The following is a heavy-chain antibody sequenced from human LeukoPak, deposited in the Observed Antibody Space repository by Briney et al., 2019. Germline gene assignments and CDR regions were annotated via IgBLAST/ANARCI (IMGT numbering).Heavy chain of an antibody. CDR1: GYTFTSYG. V-gene: IGHV1-18*01. Sequence: ASVKVSCKASGYTFTSYGISWVRQAPGQGLEWMGWISAYNGNTNYAQKLQGRVTMTTDTSTSTAYMELRSLRSDGTAVYYCARVADPGVPARGDWFDPWGQGTLVTVSS. CDR3: ARVADPGVPARGDWFDP. D-gene: IGHD2-2*01. CDR2: ISAYNGNT. J-gene: IGHJ5*02.